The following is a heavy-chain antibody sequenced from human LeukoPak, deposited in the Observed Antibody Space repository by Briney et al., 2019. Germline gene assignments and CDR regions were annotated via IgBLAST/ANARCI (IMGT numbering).Heavy chain of an antibody. CDR3: ARASFNVVFGNWFDP. CDR1: SGSIGSSSNY. Sequence: SETLSLTCTVSSGSIGSSSNYWGWIRQAPGKGLEWIGNVYYSGSTFYNPSLKSRVTISVDTSKNQFTLKLRSVTAADTAIYYCARASFNVVFGNWFDPWGQGTLVTVSS. J-gene: IGHJ5*02. V-gene: IGHV4-39*01. CDR2: VYYSGST. D-gene: IGHD2-8*01.